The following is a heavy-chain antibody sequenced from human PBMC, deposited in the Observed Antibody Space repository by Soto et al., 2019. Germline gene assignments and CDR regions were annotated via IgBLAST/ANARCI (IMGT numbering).Heavy chain of an antibody. D-gene: IGHD5-18*01. CDR3: ARDTRGYSYKSVVD. V-gene: IGHV4-31*02. Sequence: WSWIRKHPGKGLEWIGYIYYSGSTYYNPSLKSRVTISVDTSKNQFSLKLSSVTAADTAVYYCARDTRGYSYKSVVDWGQGTLVTGSP. J-gene: IGHJ4*02. CDR2: IYYSGST.